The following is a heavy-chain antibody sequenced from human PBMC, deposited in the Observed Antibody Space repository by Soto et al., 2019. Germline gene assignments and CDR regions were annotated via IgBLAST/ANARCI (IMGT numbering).Heavy chain of an antibody. CDR2: ISGYSGNA. V-gene: IGHV1-18*04. D-gene: IGHD4-17*01. CDR1: GSIFSDYG. J-gene: IGHJ4*02. Sequence: QVQVMQSGAEVKKPGDSVKVSCKTSGSIFSDYGINWVRQAPGQGLEWMGWISGYSGNANLAQKFQGRVTMTTDKSTRTAYMELRRLRSDDTAVDYCAKRTSGTTWGESDYWGQGTLVTVSS. CDR3: AKRTSGTTWGESDY.